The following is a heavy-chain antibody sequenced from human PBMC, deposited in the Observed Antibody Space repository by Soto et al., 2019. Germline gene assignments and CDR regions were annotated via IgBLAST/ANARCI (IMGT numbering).Heavy chain of an antibody. Sequence: GSLRLSCAASGFTFSSYAMSWVRQAPGKGLEWLSFISGSGAATYCADSVKGRFTISRDNSKNMLSLQMNSLRAEDTALYFCVKGYGMDVWGQGTTVTSP. V-gene: IGHV3-23*01. CDR2: ISGSGAAT. J-gene: IGHJ6*02. CDR3: VKGYGMDV. CDR1: GFTFSSYA.